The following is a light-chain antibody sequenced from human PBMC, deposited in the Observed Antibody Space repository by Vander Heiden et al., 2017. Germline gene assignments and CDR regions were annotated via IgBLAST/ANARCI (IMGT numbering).Light chain of an antibody. CDR2: DVS. CDR1: SSDIGAYSY. J-gene: IGLJ3*02. CDR3: SSNAGGGTWV. V-gene: IGLV2-14*01. Sequence: QSALTQPASVSGSPGQSITISCGGTSSDIGAYSYVCWYQQYPGKAPKLMIYDVSNRPSGVSDRFSGSKSGNTASRTISGLQAEDEADYYCSSNAGGGTWVFGGGTKVTVL.